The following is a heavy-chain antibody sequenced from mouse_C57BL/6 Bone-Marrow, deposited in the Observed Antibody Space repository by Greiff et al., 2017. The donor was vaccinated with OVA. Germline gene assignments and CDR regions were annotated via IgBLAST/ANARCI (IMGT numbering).Heavy chain of an antibody. D-gene: IGHD1-1*01. V-gene: IGHV5-16*01. CDR3: ARDYGKGEGDIDD. CDR1: GFTFSDYY. CDR2: INYDGSST. J-gene: IGHJ1*03. Sequence: EVKLMESEGGLVQPGSSMKLSCTASGFTFSDYYMAWVRQVPEKGLEWVANINYDGSSTYYLDSLKSRFIISRDNAKNILYLQMSSLTSEDTATYYGARDYGKGEGDIDDWGKGTTVTVSS.